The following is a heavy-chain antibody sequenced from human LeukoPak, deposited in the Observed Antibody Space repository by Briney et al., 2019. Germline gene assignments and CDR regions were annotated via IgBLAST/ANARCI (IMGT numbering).Heavy chain of an antibody. J-gene: IGHJ5*02. CDR2: IYYSGST. V-gene: IGHV4-39*01. CDR3: ATDYYGSGSYSSGFDP. CDR1: DGSISSSSYY. Sequence: SETLSLTCTVSDGSISSSSYYWGWIRQPPGKRLEWIGSIYYSGSTYYSPSLKSRVAISVDTSKNQFSLKLSSVTAADTAVYYCATDYYGSGSYSSGFDPWGQGTLVTVSS. D-gene: IGHD3-10*01.